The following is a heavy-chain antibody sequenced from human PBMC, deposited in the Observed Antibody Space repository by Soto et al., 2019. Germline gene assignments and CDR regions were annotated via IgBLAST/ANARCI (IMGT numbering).Heavy chain of an antibody. V-gene: IGHV4-39*01. CDR2: IYYSGST. CDR1: GGSNSSSSYY. D-gene: IGHD2-15*01. Sequence: SETLSLTCTVSGGSNSSSSYYWGWIRQPPGKGLEWIGSIYYSGSTYYNPSLKSRVTISVDTSKNQFSLKLSSVTAADTAVYYCASSTGVVVVAATKGNPGTFDYWGQGTLVTVSS. J-gene: IGHJ4*02. CDR3: ASSTGVVVVAATKGNPGTFDY.